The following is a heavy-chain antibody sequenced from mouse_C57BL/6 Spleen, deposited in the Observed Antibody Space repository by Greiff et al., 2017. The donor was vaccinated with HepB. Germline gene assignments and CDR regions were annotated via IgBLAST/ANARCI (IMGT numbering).Heavy chain of an antibody. Sequence: VQLQQPGAELVRPGTSVKLSCKASGYTFTSYWMHWVKQRPGQGLEWIGVIDPSDSYTNYNQKFKGKATLTVDTSSSTAYMQLSSLTSEDSAVYYCARTRIYDGYYDAMDYWGQGTSVTVSS. CDR2: IDPSDSYT. V-gene: IGHV1-59*01. CDR1: GYTFTSYW. CDR3: ARTRIYDGYYDAMDY. D-gene: IGHD2-3*01. J-gene: IGHJ4*01.